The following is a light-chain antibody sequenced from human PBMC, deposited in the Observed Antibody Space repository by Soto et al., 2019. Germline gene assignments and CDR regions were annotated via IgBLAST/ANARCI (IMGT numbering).Light chain of an antibody. J-gene: IGKJ3*01. V-gene: IGKV3-20*01. CDR1: QSVSSSY. Sequence: EIVLTQSPGTLSLSPGERDTISCRASQSVSSSYLAWYQQKPGQAPRLLIYGASSRATGIPDRFSGSGSGTDFTLTISRVEPEDFAVYYCQQYGSFTFGPGTKVDIK. CDR2: GAS. CDR3: QQYGSFT.